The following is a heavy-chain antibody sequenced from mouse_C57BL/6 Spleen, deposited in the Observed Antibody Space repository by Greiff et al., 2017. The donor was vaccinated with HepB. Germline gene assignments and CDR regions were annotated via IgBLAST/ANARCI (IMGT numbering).Heavy chain of an antibody. CDR1: GYAFSSSW. Sequence: QVQLQQSGPELVKPGASVKISCKASGYAFSSSWMNWVKQRPGKGLEWIGRIYPGDGDTNYNGKFKGKATLTADKSSSTAYMQLSSLTSEDSAVYSCSLEGGYYSNYDYWGQGTTLTVSS. CDR2: IYPGDGDT. V-gene: IGHV1-82*01. J-gene: IGHJ2*01. D-gene: IGHD2-5*01. CDR3: SLEGGYYSNYDY.